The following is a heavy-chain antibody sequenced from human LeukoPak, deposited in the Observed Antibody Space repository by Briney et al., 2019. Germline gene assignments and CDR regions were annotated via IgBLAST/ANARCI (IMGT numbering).Heavy chain of an antibody. CDR3: ARIYYYYYYMDV. CDR2: IYHSGST. J-gene: IGHJ6*03. V-gene: IGHV4-4*02. CDR1: GGSISSSNW. Sequence: PSETLSLTCAVSGGSISSSNWWSWVRQPPGKGLEWIGEIYHSGSTNYNPSLKSRVTISVDTSKNQFSLKLSSVTAADTAVYSCARIYYYYYYMDVWGKGTTVTVSS.